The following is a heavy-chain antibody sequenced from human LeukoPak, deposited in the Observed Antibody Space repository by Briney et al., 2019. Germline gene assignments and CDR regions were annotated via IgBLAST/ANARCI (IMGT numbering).Heavy chain of an antibody. J-gene: IGHJ6*02. D-gene: IGHD6-19*01. CDR2: ISSSGSTI. CDR3: AREHVRIAVATSYYYGMDV. Sequence: GGSLRLSCAASGFTFSSHEVNWVRQAPGKGLEWVSYISSSGSTIYYADSVKGRFTISRDNAKNSLYLQMNSLRAEDTAVYYCAREHVRIAVATSYYYGMDVWGQGTTVTVSS. CDR1: GFTFSSHE. V-gene: IGHV3-48*03.